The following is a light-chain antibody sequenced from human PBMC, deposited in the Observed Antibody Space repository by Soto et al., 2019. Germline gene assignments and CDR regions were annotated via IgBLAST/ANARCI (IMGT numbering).Light chain of an antibody. CDR3: NSYTSSSVV. Sequence: QSALTQPASVSGSPGQSITISCTGTSSDVGGYNYVSWYQQHPGKAPKLMIYDVSNRPSEVSNRFSGSKSGNTASLTISGLQAEDEADYYCNSYTSSSVVFGGGTKVTVL. CDR2: DVS. CDR1: SSDVGGYNY. J-gene: IGLJ2*01. V-gene: IGLV2-14*01.